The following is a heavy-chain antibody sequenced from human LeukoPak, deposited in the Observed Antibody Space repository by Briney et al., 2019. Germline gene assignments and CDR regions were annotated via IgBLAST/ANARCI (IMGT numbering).Heavy chain of an antibody. Sequence: GGSLRLSCAASGFTFSSYSMNWVRQAPGKGREWVSSISSSSSYIYYADSVKGRFTISRDNAKNSLYLQMNSLRAEDTAVYYCARDLTTVTGGGYWGQGTLVTVSS. J-gene: IGHJ4*02. CDR3: ARDLTTVTGGGY. CDR2: ISSSSSYI. V-gene: IGHV3-21*01. D-gene: IGHD4-11*01. CDR1: GFTFSSYS.